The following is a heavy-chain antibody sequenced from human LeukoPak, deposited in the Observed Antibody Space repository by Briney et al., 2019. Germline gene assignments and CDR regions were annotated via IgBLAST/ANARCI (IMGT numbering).Heavy chain of an antibody. CDR1: GFTFRSYA. J-gene: IGHJ4*02. Sequence: GGSLRLSCAASGFTFRSYATHWVRQAPGKGLEWVAVISYDGGKEYYADSVKGRFTISRDNSKNTLYLQMSSLRAEDTAVYYCARGSDYYDRDGHKYWGQGTLVTVSS. D-gene: IGHD3-22*01. CDR3: ARGSDYYDRDGHKY. V-gene: IGHV3-30*15. CDR2: ISYDGGKE.